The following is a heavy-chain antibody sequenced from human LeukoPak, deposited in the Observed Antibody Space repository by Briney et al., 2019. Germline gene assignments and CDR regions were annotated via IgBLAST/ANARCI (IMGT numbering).Heavy chain of an antibody. CDR3: ARGLLRFLDGRNFDS. J-gene: IGHJ4*02. V-gene: IGHV1-69*13. CDR2: VIPMFTTT. D-gene: IGHD3-3*01. CDR1: GGTFSGYG. Sequence: GASVKLSCNASGGTFSGYGISWVRQAPGQGLEWVGGVIPMFTTTNYEQTLQGRITITADESTNTAYMELSSLRYEYTAVYYCARGLLRFLDGRNFDSWGQGTLVTVSS.